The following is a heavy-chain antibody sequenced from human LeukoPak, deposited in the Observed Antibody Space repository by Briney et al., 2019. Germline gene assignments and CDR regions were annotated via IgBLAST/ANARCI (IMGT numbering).Heavy chain of an antibody. CDR2: ITSSGSIM. Sequence: PGGSLRLSCAASGFTFNKFTMNWVRQAPGKGLEWVSYITSSGSIMYYADSVKGRFTISRDNAKSSLYLQMNSLRDEDTAVYFCANLGYCSGSECYGPSGYWGQGTLVTVSS. CDR1: GFTFNKFT. V-gene: IGHV3-48*02. J-gene: IGHJ4*02. CDR3: ANLGYCSGSECYGPSGY. D-gene: IGHD2-15*01.